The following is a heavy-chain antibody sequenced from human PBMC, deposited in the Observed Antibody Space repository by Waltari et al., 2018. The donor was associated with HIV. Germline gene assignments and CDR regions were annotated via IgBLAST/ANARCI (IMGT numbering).Heavy chain of an antibody. Sequence: EVQLVESGGGLVQPGGPLRLSCAASGFTFSHSWMNWVRQAPGKGLGSVAMIKPEGSVKYYVDSVKGRFTISRDNAKNSLYLQMNSLRVEDTAVFYCARDPGWGAFDYWGQGALVTVSS. V-gene: IGHV3-7*01. CDR3: ARDPGWGAFDY. J-gene: IGHJ4*02. CDR2: IKPEGSVK. D-gene: IGHD1-26*01. CDR1: GFTFSHSW.